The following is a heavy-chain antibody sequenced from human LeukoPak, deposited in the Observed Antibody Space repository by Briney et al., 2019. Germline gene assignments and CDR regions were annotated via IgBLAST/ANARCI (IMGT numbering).Heavy chain of an antibody. V-gene: IGHV1-2*02. D-gene: IGHD4-11*01. CDR3: ASRFDYSNYFLMEY. CDR2: INPNSGGT. Sequence: ASVKVSCKASGYTFTGYYMHWVRQAPGQGLEWMGWINPNSGGTNYAQKFQGRVTMTRDTSISTAYMKLSRLRSDDTAVYYCASRFDYSNYFLMEYWGQGTLVTVSS. J-gene: IGHJ4*02. CDR1: GYTFTGYY.